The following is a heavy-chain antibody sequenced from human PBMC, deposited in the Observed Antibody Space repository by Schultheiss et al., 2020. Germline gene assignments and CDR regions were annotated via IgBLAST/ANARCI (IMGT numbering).Heavy chain of an antibody. CDR3: AREGSGSYSTDY. V-gene: IGHV4-34*01. Sequence: SETLSLTCAVYGGSFSGYYWSWIRQPPGKGLEWIGEINHSGSTNYNPSLKSRVTISVDTSKNQFSLKLSSVTAADTAVYYCAREGSGSYSTDYWGQGTLVTVSS. CDR2: INHSGST. CDR1: GGSFSGYY. J-gene: IGHJ4*02. D-gene: IGHD1-26*01.